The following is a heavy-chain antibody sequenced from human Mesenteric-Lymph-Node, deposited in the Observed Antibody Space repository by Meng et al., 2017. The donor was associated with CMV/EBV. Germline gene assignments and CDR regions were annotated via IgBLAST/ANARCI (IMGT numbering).Heavy chain of an antibody. CDR2: INSDGSST. CDR1: GFTFSSYW. J-gene: IGHJ6*02. V-gene: IGHV3-74*01. CDR3: ARSITEAIKPFYYYYGMDV. Sequence: ETLSLTCAASGFTFSSYWMHWVRQAPGKRLVWVSRINSDGSSTSYADSVKGRFTISRDNAKNTLYLQMNSLRAEDTAVYYCARSITEAIKPFYYYYGMDVWGQGTTVTVSS. D-gene: IGHD3-16*01.